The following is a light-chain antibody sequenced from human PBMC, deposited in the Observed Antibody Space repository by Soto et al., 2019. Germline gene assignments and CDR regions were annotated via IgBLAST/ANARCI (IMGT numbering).Light chain of an antibody. V-gene: IGKV3D-20*02. Sequence: ESVWTQSPGTLCLSRGGRATRSCRSSQSVSSSYLAWYQQKPGQAPRLLIYGASNRATGIPARFSGSGSGTDFTLTISSLEPEDVAVYYCQQRGNRPPWTFGQGTKVDIK. CDR1: QSVSSSY. CDR2: GAS. J-gene: IGKJ1*01. CDR3: QQRGNRPPWT.